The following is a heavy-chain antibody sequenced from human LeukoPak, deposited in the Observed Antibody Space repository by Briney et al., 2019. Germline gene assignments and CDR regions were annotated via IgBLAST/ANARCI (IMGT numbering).Heavy chain of an antibody. CDR2: INPNHGDT. CDR3: VRASYHGYFYYYMDV. V-gene: IGHV1-2*02. Sequence: ASVKVSCKASGYTFTSYYMHWVRQAPGQGLEWMGWINPNHGDTNYAQNLQGRVTMTRDTSINTAYMELSSLTSDDTAVYYCVRASYHGYFYYYMDVWGKGTTVTVSS. CDR1: GYTFTSYY. J-gene: IGHJ6*03. D-gene: IGHD3-16*01.